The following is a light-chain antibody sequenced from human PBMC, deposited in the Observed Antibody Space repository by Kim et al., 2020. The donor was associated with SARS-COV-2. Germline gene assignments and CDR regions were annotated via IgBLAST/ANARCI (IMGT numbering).Light chain of an antibody. CDR1: SSDVGSYNL. CDR2: EGS. V-gene: IGLV2-23*01. CDR3: CSYAGSSTSYVV. J-gene: IGLJ2*01. Sequence: QSVVTQPASVSGSPGQSITISCTGTSSDVGSYNLVSWYQQHPGKAPKLMIYEGSKRPSGVSNRFSGSKSGNTASLTISGLQAEDEADYYCCSYAGSSTSYVVFGGGTKVTVL.